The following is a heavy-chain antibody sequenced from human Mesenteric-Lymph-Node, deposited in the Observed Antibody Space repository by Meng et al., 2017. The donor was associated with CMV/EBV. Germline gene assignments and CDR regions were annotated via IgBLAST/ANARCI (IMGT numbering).Heavy chain of an antibody. CDR2: IYRGDNT. D-gene: IGHD3-10*01. CDR3: TGDSVSNPNLDY. CDR1: GFNVRDKY. J-gene: IGHJ4*02. Sequence: EDRGEAGGGLVQPGGSLRLSCAASGFNVRDKYMSWVCQAPGKGLEWVCIIYRGDNTYYIDSVKDRFTVSRDNSKNTMYLQMNSLRVEDTAVYYCTGDSVSNPNLDYWGQGTLVTVSS. V-gene: IGHV3-66*01.